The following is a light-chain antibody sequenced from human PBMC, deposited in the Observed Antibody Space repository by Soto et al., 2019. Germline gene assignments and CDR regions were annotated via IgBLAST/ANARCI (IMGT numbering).Light chain of an antibody. J-gene: IGLJ3*02. CDR3: QVWDSSSDHVV. CDR2: DDS. Sequence: SYKLTQPPSVSVAPGQTASITCGGNNIGTKSVHWYQQKPGQAPVLVVYDDSDRPSGIPERFSGSNSGNTATLTISRVEAGDDGDYFCQVWDSSSDHVVFGGGTKLTVL. V-gene: IGLV3-21*02. CDR1: NIGTKS.